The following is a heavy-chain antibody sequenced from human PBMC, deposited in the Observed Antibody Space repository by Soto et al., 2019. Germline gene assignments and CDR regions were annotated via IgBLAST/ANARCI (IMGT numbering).Heavy chain of an antibody. CDR2: INHSGST. CDR3: ERKRILFPQYRPWFDT. V-gene: IGHV4-34*01. D-gene: IGHD2-15*01. Sequence: SETLSLTCAVYGGSFSGYYWSWIRQPPGKGLEWIGEINHSGSTNYNPSLKSRVTISVDTSKNQFSLKLSSVTAADTAVYYCERKRILFPQYRPWFDTWGQGTLVTVSS. J-gene: IGHJ5*02. CDR1: GGSFSGYY.